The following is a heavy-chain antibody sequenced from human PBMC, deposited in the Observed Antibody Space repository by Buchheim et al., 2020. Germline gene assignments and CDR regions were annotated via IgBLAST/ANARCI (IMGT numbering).Heavy chain of an antibody. CDR2: IFSVGST. CDR3: ARDKYYYYGMDV. V-gene: IGHV3-66*01. Sequence: EVQLVESGGGLVQPGGSLRLSCAASGFTVSSNYMSWVRQAPGKGLEWVSVIFSVGSTSYADSVKGRFTIPRDNSKNTLFLQMNSLRAEDTAVYYCARDKYYYYGMDVWGQGTT. CDR1: GFTVSSNY. J-gene: IGHJ6*02.